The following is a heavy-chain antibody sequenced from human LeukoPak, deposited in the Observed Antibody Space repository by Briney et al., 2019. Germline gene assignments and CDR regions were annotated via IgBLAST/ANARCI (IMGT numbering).Heavy chain of an antibody. CDR1: GFTFSSYA. V-gene: IGHV3-23*01. CDR2: ISGSGGST. D-gene: IGHD2-2*01. CDR3: AKDNKLGPDCSSTSCHYGYYYYGMDV. Sequence: PGGSLRLSCAASGFTFSSYAMSWVRQAPGKGLEWVSAISGSGGSTYYADSVKGRFTISRDDSKNTLYLQMNSLRAEDTAVYYCAKDNKLGPDCSSTSCHYGYYYYGMDVWGQGTTVTVSS. J-gene: IGHJ6*02.